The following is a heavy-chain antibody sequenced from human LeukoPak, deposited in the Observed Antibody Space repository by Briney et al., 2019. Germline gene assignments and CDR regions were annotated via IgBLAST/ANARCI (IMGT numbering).Heavy chain of an antibody. Sequence: SETLSLTCTVSGGSVSSGSYYWSWIRQPPGKGLGWIGYIYYSGSAKYNPSLKSRVTISVDTSKNQFSLKLTSVTAADTAVYYCARGFGDWGLSWFDPWGQGTLVTVSS. CDR2: IYYSGSA. D-gene: IGHD3-10*01. CDR1: GGSVSSGSYY. CDR3: ARGFGDWGLSWFDP. V-gene: IGHV4-61*01. J-gene: IGHJ5*02.